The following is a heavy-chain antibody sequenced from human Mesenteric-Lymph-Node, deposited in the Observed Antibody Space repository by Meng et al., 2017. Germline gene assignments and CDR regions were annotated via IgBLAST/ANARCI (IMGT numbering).Heavy chain of an antibody. Sequence: GRLKGSGPGLVRPSGTLSPTCTVSGGSVSSGSYYWTWIRQPPGKGLEWIGYIYYSGNTNYNPSLKSRVTISVDTSKNQFSLNLSSVTAADTAIYYCASWVGATKFDYWGQGTLVTVSS. V-gene: IGHV4-61*01. CDR3: ASWVGATKFDY. CDR1: GGSVSSGSYY. J-gene: IGHJ4*02. D-gene: IGHD1-26*01. CDR2: IYYSGNT.